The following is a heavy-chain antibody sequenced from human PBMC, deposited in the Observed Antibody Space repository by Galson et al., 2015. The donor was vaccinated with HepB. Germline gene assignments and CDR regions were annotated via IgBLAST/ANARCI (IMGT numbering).Heavy chain of an antibody. CDR1: GGSISSYY. Sequence: SLTCTVSGGSISSYYWSWIRQPPGKGLEWIGYIYYSGSTNYNPSLKSRVTISVDTSKNQFSLKLSSVTAADTAVYYCASRVGGGYADYYYGMDVWGQGTTVIVSS. CDR3: ASRVGGGYADYYYGMDV. V-gene: IGHV4-59*01. J-gene: IGHJ6*02. CDR2: IYYSGST. D-gene: IGHD3-22*01.